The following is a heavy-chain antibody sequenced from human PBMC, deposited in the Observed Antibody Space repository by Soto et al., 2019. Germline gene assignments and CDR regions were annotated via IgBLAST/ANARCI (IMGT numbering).Heavy chain of an antibody. D-gene: IGHD3-10*01. CDR1: GFTFSSYA. V-gene: IGHV3-23*01. CDR2: ISGSGGST. Sequence: EVQLLESGGGLVQPGGSLRLSCAASGFTFSSYAMSWVRQAPGKGLEWVSAISGSGGSTYYADSVKGRFTISRDNSKNTLYMQMNSLRAEDTAVYYCAKDLGLLWFGESGWGQGTLVTVSS. CDR3: AKDLGLLWFGESG. J-gene: IGHJ4*02.